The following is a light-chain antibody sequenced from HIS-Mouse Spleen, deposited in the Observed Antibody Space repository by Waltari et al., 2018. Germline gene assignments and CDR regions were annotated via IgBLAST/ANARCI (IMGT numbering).Light chain of an antibody. CDR3: QQRSNWPL. CDR1: QSVSSY. CDR2: DAS. J-gene: IGKJ2*01. V-gene: IGKV3-11*01. Sequence: TQSPSTLSASVGDRATLSCRASQSVSSYLAWYQQKPGQAPRLLIYDASNRATGIPARFSGSGSGTDFTLTISSLEPEDFAVYYCQQRSNWPLFGQGTKLEIK.